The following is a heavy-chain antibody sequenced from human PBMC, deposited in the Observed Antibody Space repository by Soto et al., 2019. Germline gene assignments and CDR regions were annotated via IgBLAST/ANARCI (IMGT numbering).Heavy chain of an antibody. D-gene: IGHD2-15*01. CDR2: IYYSGST. CDR3: ARGGWQLAFDC. CDR1: GGSISSGDYY. V-gene: IGHV4-30-4*01. Sequence: PSETLSLTCTVSGGSISSGDYYWSWIRQPPGKGLEWIGYIYYSGSTYYNPSLKSRVTISVDTSKNQFSLKLSSVTAADTAVYYCARGGWQLAFDCWGQGTLVTVSS. J-gene: IGHJ4*02.